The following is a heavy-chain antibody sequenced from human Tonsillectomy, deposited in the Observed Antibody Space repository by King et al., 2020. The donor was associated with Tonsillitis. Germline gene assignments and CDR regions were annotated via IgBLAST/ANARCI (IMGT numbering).Heavy chain of an antibody. Sequence: VQLVQSGAEVKKPGESVKISCKGSGYSFTTYWIAWVRQMPGKGLEWLGIIYPGDSDSRNNPSFQGQVTISADKSISTAYLQWNSLKASDTAMYYCATPFSGNYYDGRGYWGQGTLVTVSS. CDR2: IYPGDSDS. CDR1: GYSFTTYW. V-gene: IGHV5-51*01. CDR3: ATPFSGNYYDGRGY. D-gene: IGHD1-26*01. J-gene: IGHJ4*02.